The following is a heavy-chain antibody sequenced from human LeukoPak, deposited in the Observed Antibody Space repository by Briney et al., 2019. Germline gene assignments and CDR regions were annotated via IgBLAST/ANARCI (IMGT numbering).Heavy chain of an antibody. V-gene: IGHV1-69*13. CDR1: GGTLSSYA. CDR3: ARAFAGYCSSTSCPNYYYYYYMDV. D-gene: IGHD2-2*01. Sequence: SLKVSCKASGGTLSSYAISWGRQAAGQRLEWMGGIIPIFGTANYAQKFQGRVTITADESTSTAYMELSSLRSEDTDVYYCARAFAGYCSSTSCPNYYYYYYMDVWGKGTTVTVSS. CDR2: IIPIFGTA. J-gene: IGHJ6*03.